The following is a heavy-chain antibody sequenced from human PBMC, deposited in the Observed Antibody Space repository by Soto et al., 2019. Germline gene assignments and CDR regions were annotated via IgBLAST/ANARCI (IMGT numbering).Heavy chain of an antibody. CDR2: INPSGGST. CDR1: GYTFTSYY. D-gene: IGHD1-26*01. Sequence: QVQLVQSGAEVKKPGASVKVSCKASGYTFTSYYMHWVRQAPGQGLEWMGIINPSGGSTSYAPKFQGRVTITRDTSTSTVYMELSSLRSEDTAVYYCARDGAGGYKLDYWGQGTLVTVSS. J-gene: IGHJ4*02. CDR3: ARDGAGGYKLDY. V-gene: IGHV1-46*01.